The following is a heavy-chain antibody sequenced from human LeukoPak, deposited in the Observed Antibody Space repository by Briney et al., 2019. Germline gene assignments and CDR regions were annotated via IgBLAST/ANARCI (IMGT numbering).Heavy chain of an antibody. CDR3: ARRPYYYGSGSYLLNWFDP. V-gene: IGHV1-69*06. Sequence: SVKVSCKASGGTFSSYAISWVRQAPGQGLEWMGGIIPIFGTANYAQKFQGRVTITADRSTSTAYMELSSLRSEDTAVYYCARRPYYYGSGSYLLNWFDPWGQGTLVTVSS. J-gene: IGHJ5*02. CDR1: GGTFSSYA. CDR2: IIPIFGTA. D-gene: IGHD3-10*01.